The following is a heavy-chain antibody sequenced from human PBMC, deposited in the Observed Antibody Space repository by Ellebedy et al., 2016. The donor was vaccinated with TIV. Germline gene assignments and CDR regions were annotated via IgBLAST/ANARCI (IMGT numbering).Heavy chain of an antibody. Sequence: PGGSLRLSCTGLGFLFYTYGMHWVRQRPGKGLEWIATISGDGTGKYHADSVKGSFTISRDNSKDTLYLQMNSLRPEDKAMYYCERENYFGSEILAAYDVWGQGTMVTVSS. V-gene: IGHV3-30*03. J-gene: IGHJ3*01. CDR1: GFLFYTYG. D-gene: IGHD3-9*01. CDR3: ERENYFGSEILAAYDV. CDR2: ISGDGTGK.